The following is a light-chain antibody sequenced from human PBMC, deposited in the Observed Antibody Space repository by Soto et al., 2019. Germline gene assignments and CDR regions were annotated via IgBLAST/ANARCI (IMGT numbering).Light chain of an antibody. Sequence: QSALTQPASVSASPGQSITISCTGTSSDIGGYIYVSWYQHHPGKAPRLMIYEVSSRPSGVSNRFSGSKSGNTASLTISGLQAEDEAQYYCSSYSSANTVIFGGETKVTVL. CDR2: EVS. CDR3: SSYSSANTVI. V-gene: IGLV2-14*01. CDR1: SSDIGGYIY. J-gene: IGLJ2*01.